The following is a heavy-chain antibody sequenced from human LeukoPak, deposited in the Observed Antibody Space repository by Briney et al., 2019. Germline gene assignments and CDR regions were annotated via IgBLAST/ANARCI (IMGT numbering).Heavy chain of an antibody. D-gene: IGHD2-21*02. CDR1: GYTFTSYY. CDR3: ARMAYCGGGCYSPFDY. V-gene: IGHV1-18*04. J-gene: IGHJ4*02. CDR2: TSAYNGNT. Sequence: ASVKVSCKASGYTFTSYYLGWVRQAPGQGLGGMGWTSAYNGNTNYAQKLQGRVTMTTDTSTSTAYMELRSLRSDDTAVYYCARMAYCGGGCYSPFDYWGQGTLVTVSS.